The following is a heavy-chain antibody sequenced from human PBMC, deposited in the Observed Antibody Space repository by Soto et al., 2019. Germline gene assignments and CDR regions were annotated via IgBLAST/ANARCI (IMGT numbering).Heavy chain of an antibody. Sequence: GASVKVSCKASGGTFSSYAISWVRQAPGQGLEWMGGIIPIFGTANYAQKFQGRVTITADKSTSTAYMELSSLRSEDTAVYYCARAQAVAGLGAGDYYYYYGMDVWGQGTTVTVSS. CDR3: ARAQAVAGLGAGDYYYYYGMDV. J-gene: IGHJ6*02. CDR2: IIPIFGTA. V-gene: IGHV1-69*06. CDR1: GGTFSSYA. D-gene: IGHD6-19*01.